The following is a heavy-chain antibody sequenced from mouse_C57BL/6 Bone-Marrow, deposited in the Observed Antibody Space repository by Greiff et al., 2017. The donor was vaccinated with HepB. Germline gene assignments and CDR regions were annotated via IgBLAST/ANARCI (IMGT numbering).Heavy chain of an antibody. V-gene: IGHV1-62-2*01. D-gene: IGHD3-2*02. J-gene: IGHJ4*01. CDR2: FYPGSGSI. Sequence: VKLVESGAELVKPGASVKISCKASGYTFTEYTIHWVKQRSGQGLEWIGWFYPGSGSIKYNEKFKDKATLTADKSSSTVYMELSRLTSEDSAVYFCARHPYSSGYGYAMDYWGQGTSVTVSS. CDR3: ARHPYSSGYGYAMDY. CDR1: GYTFTEYT.